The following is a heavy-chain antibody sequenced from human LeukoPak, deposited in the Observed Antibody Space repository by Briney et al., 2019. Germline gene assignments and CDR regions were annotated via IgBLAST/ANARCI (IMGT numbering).Heavy chain of an antibody. J-gene: IGHJ4*02. V-gene: IGHV4-59*12. CDR3: ARNHDYYDSSGYYFYNN. CDR2: IYYSGST. D-gene: IGHD3-22*01. CDR1: GGSISSYY. Sequence: PSETLSLTCTVSGGSISSYYWSWIRQPPGKGLEWIGYIYYSGSTNYNPSLKSRVTISVDTSKNQFSLKLSSVTAADTAVYYCARNHDYYDSSGYYFYNNWGQGTLVTVSS.